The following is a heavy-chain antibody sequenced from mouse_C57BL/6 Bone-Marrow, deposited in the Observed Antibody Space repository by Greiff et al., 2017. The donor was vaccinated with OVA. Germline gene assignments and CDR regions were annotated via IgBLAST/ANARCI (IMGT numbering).Heavy chain of an antibody. D-gene: IGHD2-5*01. CDR3: ARQGYSNYGRYFDV. CDR1: GYTFTTYP. V-gene: IGHV1-47*01. CDR2: FHPYNDDT. Sequence: LVESGAELVKPGASVKMSCKASGYTFTTYPIEWMKQNHGKSLEWIGNFHPYNDDTKYNEKFKGKATLTVEKSSSTVYLELSRLTSDDSAVYYCARQGYSNYGRYFDVWGTGTTVTVSS. J-gene: IGHJ1*03.